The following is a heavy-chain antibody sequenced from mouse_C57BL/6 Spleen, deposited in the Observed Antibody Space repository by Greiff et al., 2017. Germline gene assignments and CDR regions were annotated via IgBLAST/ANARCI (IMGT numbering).Heavy chain of an antibody. J-gene: IGHJ3*01. CDR3: ERSGAQAAWFAY. CDR2: IHPNSGST. Sequence: QVQLQQPGAELVKPGASVKLSCKASGYTFTSYWMHWVKQRPGQGLEWIGMIHPNSGSTNYNEKFKSKATLTVDKSSSTAYMQLSSLTSEDSAVYYCERSGAQAAWFAYWGQGTLVTVSA. D-gene: IGHD3-2*02. V-gene: IGHV1-64*01. CDR1: GYTFTSYW.